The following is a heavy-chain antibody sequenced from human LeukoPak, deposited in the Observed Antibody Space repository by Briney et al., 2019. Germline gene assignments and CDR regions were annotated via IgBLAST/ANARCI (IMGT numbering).Heavy chain of an antibody. D-gene: IGHD6-13*01. CDR2: INIDGSRA. CDR1: GFAFSSYW. CDR3: AREMAAAGTRWFDP. Sequence: GGSLRLSCAASGFAFSSYWMHWVRQAPGKGLEWVSRINIDGSRARYADSVKGRFTISRDNAKNSLYLQMNSLRAEDTAVYYCAREMAAAGTRWFDPWGQGTLVTVSS. V-gene: IGHV3-74*01. J-gene: IGHJ5*02.